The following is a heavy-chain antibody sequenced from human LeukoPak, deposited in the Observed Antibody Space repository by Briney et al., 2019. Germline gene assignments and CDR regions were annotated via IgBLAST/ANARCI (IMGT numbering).Heavy chain of an antibody. Sequence: QPGGSLRLSCAASGFTFSSYEMKWVRQAPGKGLEWVSYISSSGSTIYYADSVKGRFTISRDNAKNSLYLQMNSLRAEDTAVYYCARDRKWYYVSSGRGHAFDIWGQGTMVTVSS. V-gene: IGHV3-48*03. CDR3: ARDRKWYYVSSGRGHAFDI. D-gene: IGHD3-22*01. J-gene: IGHJ3*02. CDR2: ISSSGSTI. CDR1: GFTFSSYE.